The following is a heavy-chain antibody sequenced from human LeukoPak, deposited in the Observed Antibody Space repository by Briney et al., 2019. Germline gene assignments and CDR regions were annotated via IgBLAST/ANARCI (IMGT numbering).Heavy chain of an antibody. CDR2: IYYSGNT. J-gene: IGHJ5*02. Sequence: SETLSLTCTVSGGSGGSISSSTYYWGWIRQPPGKGLEWIGSIYYSGNTYNNPSLKSRVTMSVDTSKNQFSLKLSSVTAADTAVYYCARGKHQRFLEWLFWFDPWGQGTLVTVSS. CDR1: GGSGGSISSSTYY. D-gene: IGHD3-3*01. V-gene: IGHV4-39*02. CDR3: ARGKHQRFLEWLFWFDP.